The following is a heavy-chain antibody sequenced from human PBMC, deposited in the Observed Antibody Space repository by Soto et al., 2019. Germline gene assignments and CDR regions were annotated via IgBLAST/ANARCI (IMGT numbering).Heavy chain of an antibody. J-gene: IGHJ4*02. Sequence: SETLSLTCTVSGGSMSSHYWTWLRQPPGKGLEWIGYISYSGSTYYNPSLKSRVTISADTSRNQFSLKLSSVIAADTAVYYCARADPDASVGYWGQGTQVTVSS. CDR2: ISYSGST. D-gene: IGHD3-16*01. CDR1: GGSMSSHY. CDR3: ARADPDASVGY. V-gene: IGHV4-59*11.